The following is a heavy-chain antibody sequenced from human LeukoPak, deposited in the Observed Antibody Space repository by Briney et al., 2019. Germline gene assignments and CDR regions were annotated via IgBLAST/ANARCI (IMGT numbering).Heavy chain of an antibody. D-gene: IGHD3-10*01. Sequence: SETLSLTCTVSRGSISTHYWSWIRQPPGKGLEWIGYIYYSGSTNYNPSLKSRVTISVDTSKNQFSLKLSSVTAADAAVYFCAGGTDMVRFDYWGQGTLVTVSS. J-gene: IGHJ4*02. V-gene: IGHV4-59*11. CDR2: IYYSGST. CDR1: RGSISTHY. CDR3: AGGTDMVRFDY.